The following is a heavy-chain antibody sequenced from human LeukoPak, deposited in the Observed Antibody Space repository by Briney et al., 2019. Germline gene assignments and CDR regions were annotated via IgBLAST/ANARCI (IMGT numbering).Heavy chain of an antibody. CDR3: ARDPYSGTYGDTYYYYMDV. J-gene: IGHJ6*03. Sequence: GGSLRLSCAASGFTVRDYVMTWVRQAPGKGLEWVSSITSSSTYTFYADSVKGRFTISRDNARNSLYLQMNSLRAEDTAVYYCARDPYSGTYGDTYYYYMDVWGKGTTVTISS. CDR1: GFTVRDYV. CDR2: ITSSSTYT. D-gene: IGHD1-26*01. V-gene: IGHV3-21*01.